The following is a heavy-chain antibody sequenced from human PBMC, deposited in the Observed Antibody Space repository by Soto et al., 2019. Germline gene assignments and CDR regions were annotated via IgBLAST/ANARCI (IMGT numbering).Heavy chain of an antibody. Sequence: QVQLVESGGGVVQPGRSLRLPCAASGFTFSSYGMHWVRQAPGKGLEWVAVISYDGSNKYYADSVKGRFTISRDNSKNTLYMQMNSLRAEDRAVYYCAKDTSMIVVVITPSYVDYWGQGTLVTGSS. CDR1: GFTFSSYG. CDR3: AKDTSMIVVVITPSYVDY. D-gene: IGHD3-22*01. V-gene: IGHV3-30*18. CDR2: ISYDGSNK. J-gene: IGHJ4*02.